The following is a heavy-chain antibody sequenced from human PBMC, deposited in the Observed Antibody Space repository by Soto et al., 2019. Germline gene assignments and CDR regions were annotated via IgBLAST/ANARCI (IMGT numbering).Heavy chain of an antibody. CDR2: ISSSSSTI. CDR1: GFTFSSYS. CDR3: ARDIDG. V-gene: IGHV3-48*01. J-gene: IGHJ4*02. D-gene: IGHD2-15*01. Sequence: EVQVVESGGGLVQPGGPLRLSCAASGFTFSSYSMNWVRQAPGKGLEWVSYISSSSSTIFYADSVKGRFTISRDNAKNSLYLQMNSLRAEDTAVYYCARDIDGGGQGTLVTVSS.